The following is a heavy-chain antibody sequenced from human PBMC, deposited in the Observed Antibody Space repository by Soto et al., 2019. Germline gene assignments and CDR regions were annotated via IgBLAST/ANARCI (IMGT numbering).Heavy chain of an antibody. CDR1: GFILNNYA. V-gene: IGHV3-23*01. D-gene: IGHD7-27*01. CDR2: IGGTDGDSDGVP. CDR3: VKTGRNWGAFDF. J-gene: IGHJ3*01. Sequence: VQLLESGGGLVQPGGSLRVSCVASGFILNNYAMSWVRQAPGKGLEWVSTIGGTDGDSDGVPWYEDSVKGRFTISRDSSANTLFLHMDNLRAEDSALYYCVKTGRNWGAFDFWGQGTTVVVSS.